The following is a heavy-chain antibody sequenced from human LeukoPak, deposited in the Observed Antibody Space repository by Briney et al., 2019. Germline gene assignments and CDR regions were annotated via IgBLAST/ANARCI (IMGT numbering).Heavy chain of an antibody. J-gene: IGHJ4*02. D-gene: IGHD1-26*01. CDR3: VRGFYSGSYYYLDN. V-gene: IGHV3-23*01. Sequence: PGGSLRLSCAASGFSFSNYAMSWVRQAPGEGLEWVSVISGSGDNTYYANSVKGRFTISRDNSKNTVYLQMDSLRAEDTAVYFCVRGFYSGSYYYLDNWGQGTQVTVSS. CDR2: ISGSGDNT. CDR1: GFSFSNYA.